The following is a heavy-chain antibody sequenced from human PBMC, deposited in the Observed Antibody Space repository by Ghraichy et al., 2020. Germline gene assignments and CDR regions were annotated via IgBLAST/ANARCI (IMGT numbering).Heavy chain of an antibody. CDR1: GGSFSGYY. V-gene: IGHV4-34*01. D-gene: IGHD4-17*01. CDR3: ANGDYGFDY. J-gene: IGHJ4*02. CDR2: INHSGST. Sequence: SETLSLTCAVYGGSFSGYYWSWIRQPPGKGLEWIGEINHSGSTNYNPSLKSRVTISVDTSKNQFSLKLSSVTAADTAVYYCANGDYGFDYWGQGTLVTVSS.